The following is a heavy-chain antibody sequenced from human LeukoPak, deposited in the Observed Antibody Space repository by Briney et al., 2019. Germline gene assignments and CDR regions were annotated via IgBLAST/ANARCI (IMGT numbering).Heavy chain of an antibody. D-gene: IGHD3-9*01. CDR2: IIPIFGTA. CDR1: GGTFSSYA. Sequence: SVKVSCKASGGTFSSYAISWVRQAPGQGLEWMGGIIPIFGTANYAQKFQGRVTITTDESTSTAYMELSSLRSEDTAVYYCARALPKYDILTGYYVADYYFDYWGQRTLVTVSS. CDR3: ARALPKYDILTGYYVADYYFDY. J-gene: IGHJ4*02. V-gene: IGHV1-69*05.